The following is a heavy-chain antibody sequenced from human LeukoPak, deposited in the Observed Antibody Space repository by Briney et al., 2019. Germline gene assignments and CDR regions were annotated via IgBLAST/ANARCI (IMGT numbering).Heavy chain of an antibody. CDR2: IYYSGGT. CDR3: ARSPSSNWFDP. CDR1: GGSITVADSVMSDTSYY. V-gene: IGHV4-39*01. Sequence: PSETLSLTCTLAGGSITVADSVMSDTSYYWGWIRQPPGKGLEWIGSIYYSGGTYYNPSLKSRVTIPLATSKNQFSLGLSSVTSADTAVYYFARSPSSNWFDPWGQGTPVTVSS. J-gene: IGHJ5*02.